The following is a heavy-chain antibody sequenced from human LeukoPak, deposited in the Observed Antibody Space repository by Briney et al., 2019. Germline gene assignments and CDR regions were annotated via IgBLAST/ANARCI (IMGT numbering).Heavy chain of an antibody. Sequence: GGPLHLSGEASGSPLSSNTMTWVRRAQGKGLEWASSISSSSSYIYYADSVKGRFTISRDNAKNSLYLQMNSLRAEDTAVYYCARETNDYGGNRYYMDVWGKGTTVTVSS. J-gene: IGHJ6*03. CDR3: ARETNDYGGNRYYMDV. CDR1: GSPLSSNT. V-gene: IGHV3-21*01. D-gene: IGHD4-23*01. CDR2: ISSSSSYI.